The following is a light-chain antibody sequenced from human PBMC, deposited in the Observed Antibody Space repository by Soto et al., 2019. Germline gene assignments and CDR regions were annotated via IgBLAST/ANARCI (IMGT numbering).Light chain of an antibody. Sequence: QSALTQPASVSGSPGQSITISCTGTSDDISGYNYVSWYQQHPGKAPKLLISEVTNRPSGVSNRFSGSKSGNTASLTISGLQSEDEADYYCSSYTTASTPVVFGGGTKVTVL. J-gene: IGLJ2*01. V-gene: IGLV2-14*01. CDR1: SDDISGYNY. CDR2: EVT. CDR3: SSYTTASTPVV.